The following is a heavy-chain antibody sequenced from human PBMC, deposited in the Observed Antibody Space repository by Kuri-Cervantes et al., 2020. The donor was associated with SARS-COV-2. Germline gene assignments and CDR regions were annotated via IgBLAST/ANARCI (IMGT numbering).Heavy chain of an antibody. CDR3: AGDAMIITLFGLENWVDA. CDR2: IIPIFGTA. J-gene: IGHJ5*02. Sequence: SVKVSCKASGGTFSSYAISWVRQAPGQGLEWMGRIIPIFGTANYAQKFQGRVTITADESTSTAYMELSSLRSEDTAVYYCAGDAMIITLFGLENWVDAWGQGTLVTVSS. CDR1: GGTFSSYA. D-gene: IGHD3/OR15-3a*01. V-gene: IGHV1-69*13.